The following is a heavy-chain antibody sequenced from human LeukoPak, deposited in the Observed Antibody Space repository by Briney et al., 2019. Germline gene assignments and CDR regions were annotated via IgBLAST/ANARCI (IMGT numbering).Heavy chain of an antibody. J-gene: IGHJ4*02. CDR1: GVSISSSNSY. CDR2: IYYSGNT. CDR3: ARQTGSGLFILP. Sequence: SETLSLTCTVSGVSISSSNSYWGWIRQPPGKGLEWIGSIYYSGNTYYNASLKSQVSISIDTSKNQFSLKLTPVTAADTAVYYCARQTGSGLFILPGGQGTLVTVSS. V-gene: IGHV4-39*01. D-gene: IGHD3/OR15-3a*01.